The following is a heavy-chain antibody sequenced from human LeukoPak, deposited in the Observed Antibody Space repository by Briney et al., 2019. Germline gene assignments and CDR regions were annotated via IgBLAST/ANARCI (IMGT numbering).Heavy chain of an antibody. V-gene: IGHV3-20*01. CDR3: VRGGGSIRHSYYYYVDV. J-gene: IGHJ6*03. CDR2: ITWNGGST. Sequence: PGGPLRLSCAASGFSFNDYGMSWVRQAPGQGPEWVSGITWNGGSTDYAASVKGRFTISRDNARNSLYLQMNSLRDEDTALYHCVRGGGSIRHSYYYYVDVWGKGTSVTVSS. CDR1: GFSFNDYG. D-gene: IGHD2-15*01.